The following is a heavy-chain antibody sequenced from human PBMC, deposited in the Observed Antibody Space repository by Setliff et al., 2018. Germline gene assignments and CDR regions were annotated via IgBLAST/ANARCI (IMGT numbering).Heavy chain of an antibody. CDR3: ARVRPCGDSTLEGGVVVGATGMDISYPLQSLP. Sequence: ASVKVSCKASGYTFTNYGITWVRQAPGQGLEWMGWISAYDGNTRYAHQIRGRVTMTTDTSTTTAYMELRSLRSDDTAVYYCARVRPCGDSTLEGGVVVGATGMDISYPLQSLPWG. J-gene: IGHJ5*02. CDR1: GYTFTNYG. CDR2: ISAYDGNT. D-gene: IGHD2-21*02. V-gene: IGHV1-18*01.